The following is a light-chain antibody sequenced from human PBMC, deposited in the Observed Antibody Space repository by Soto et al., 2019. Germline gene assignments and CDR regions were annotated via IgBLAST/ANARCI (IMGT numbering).Light chain of an antibody. CDR1: NNDIGGYNS. CDR2: GVT. Sequence: QSVLTQPASVSGSPGQSITISCTGSNNDIGGYNSVSWYQQHPDKAPKLLIFGVTNRPSGVSDRFSGSKSGNTASLTISALQAEDEADYYCTSSTSVTIVVFGGGTKLTVL. J-gene: IGLJ2*01. CDR3: TSSTSVTIVV. V-gene: IGLV2-14*01.